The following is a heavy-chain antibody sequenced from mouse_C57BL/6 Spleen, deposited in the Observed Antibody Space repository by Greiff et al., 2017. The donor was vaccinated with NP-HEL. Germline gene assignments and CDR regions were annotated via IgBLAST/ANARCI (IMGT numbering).Heavy chain of an antibody. CDR1: GYSITSGYY. J-gene: IGHJ1*03. CDR2: ISYDGSN. CDR3: APWYFDV. Sequence: EVKLMESGPGLVKPSQSLSLTCSVTGYSITSGYYWNWIRQFPGNKLEWMGYISYDGSNNYNPSLKNRISITRDTSKNQFFLKLNSVTTEDTATYYCAPWYFDVWGTGTTVTVSS. V-gene: IGHV3-6*01.